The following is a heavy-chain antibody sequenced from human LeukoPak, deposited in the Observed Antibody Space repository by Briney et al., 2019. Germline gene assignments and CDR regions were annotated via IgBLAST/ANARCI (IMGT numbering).Heavy chain of an antibody. J-gene: IGHJ4*02. CDR2: INHIGST. V-gene: IGHV4-34*01. Sequence: RSETLSLTCAVYGGSFSGYYWGWIRQPPGKGREWIGEINHIGSTNYNPSLKSRVTISVDTSKNQFSLKLSSVTAADTAVYYCARGQYYYGSGSYVYWGQGTLVTVSS. CDR1: GGSFSGYY. CDR3: ARGQYYYGSGSYVY. D-gene: IGHD3-10*01.